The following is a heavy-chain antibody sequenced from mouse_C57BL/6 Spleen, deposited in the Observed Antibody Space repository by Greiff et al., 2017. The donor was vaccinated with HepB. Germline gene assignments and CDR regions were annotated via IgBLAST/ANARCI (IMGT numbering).Heavy chain of an antibody. CDR1: GYTFTGYW. D-gene: IGHD1-1*01. CDR3: ARRRLATDFDV. V-gene: IGHV1-9*01. J-gene: IGHJ1*03. Sequence: VQLQQSGAELMKPGASVKLSCKATGYTFTGYWIEWVKQRPGHGLEWIGEILHGSGSTNYNEKLKGKATFTADTSSTTDYMKLSSLTTADSAIYNCARRRLATDFDVWGTGTTVTVSS. CDR2: ILHGSGST.